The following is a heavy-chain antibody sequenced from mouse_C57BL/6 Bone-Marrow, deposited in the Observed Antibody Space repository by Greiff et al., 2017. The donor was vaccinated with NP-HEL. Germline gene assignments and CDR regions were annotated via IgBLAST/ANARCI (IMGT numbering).Heavy chain of an antibody. CDR3: ARRFITTVVATDYYAMDY. CDR1: GFTFSDYG. J-gene: IGHJ4*01. CDR2: ISSGSSTI. D-gene: IGHD1-1*01. V-gene: IGHV5-17*01. Sequence: EVKVEESGGGLVKPGGSLKLSCAASGFTFSDYGMHWVRQAPEKGLEWVAYISSGSSTIYYADTVKGRFTISRDNAKNTLFLQMTSLRSEDTAMYYCARRFITTVVATDYYAMDYWGQGTSVTVSS.